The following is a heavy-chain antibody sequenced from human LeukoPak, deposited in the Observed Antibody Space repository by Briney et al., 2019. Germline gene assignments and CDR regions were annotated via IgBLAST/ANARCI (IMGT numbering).Heavy chain of an antibody. CDR1: GFSFSSYA. V-gene: IGHV3-23*01. CDR2: ISNNGGYT. J-gene: IGHJ4*02. CDR3: AKQLGYCSDGSCYFPY. D-gene: IGHD2-15*01. Sequence: GGSLRLSCAASGFSFSSYAMTWARQAPVKGLEWVSAISNNGGYTYYADSVQGRFTISRDNSKSTLCLQMNSLRAEDTAVYYCAKQLGYCSDGSCYFPYWGQGTLVTVSS.